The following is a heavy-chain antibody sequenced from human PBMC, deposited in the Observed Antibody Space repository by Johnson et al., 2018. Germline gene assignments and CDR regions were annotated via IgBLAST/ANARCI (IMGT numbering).Heavy chain of an antibody. CDR2: ISGSGNTI. CDR3: ARVRADFLSGDRGGYYYYYVDG. J-gene: IGHJ6*03. D-gene: IGHD3-3*01. CDR1: GFTFNDYY. Sequence: VQLVQSGGGLVQPGGSLRLSCAASGFTFNDYYMSWIRQAPGKGLEWVSYISGSGNTIYYADSVKGRFTISRDNAKNSRYLQMNSLRAEDTGAHFCARVRADFLSGDRGGYYYYYVDGWGNGTTVTVSS. V-gene: IGHV3-11*04.